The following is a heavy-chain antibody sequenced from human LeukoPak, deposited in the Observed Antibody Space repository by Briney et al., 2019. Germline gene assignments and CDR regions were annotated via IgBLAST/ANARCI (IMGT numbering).Heavy chain of an antibody. Sequence: SETLSLTCAVYGGSLSGYYWSWIRQPPGKGLEWIGEINHSGSTNYNPSLKSRVTISVDTSKNQFSLKLSSVTAADTAVYYCARGRRRGYSYNYGMDVWGQGTTVTVSS. CDR1: GGSLSGYY. J-gene: IGHJ6*02. V-gene: IGHV4-34*01. D-gene: IGHD5-18*01. CDR3: ARGRRRGYSYNYGMDV. CDR2: INHSGST.